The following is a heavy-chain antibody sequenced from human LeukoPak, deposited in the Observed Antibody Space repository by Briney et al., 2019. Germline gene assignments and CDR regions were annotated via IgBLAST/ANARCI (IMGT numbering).Heavy chain of an antibody. D-gene: IGHD2-8*01. Sequence: GGSLRLSCAASGFTFSNAWMSWVRQAPGKGLEWVGRIKSKTDGGTTDYAAPVKGRFTISRDDSKNTLYLQMNSLKTEDTAVYYCTTDRVVLMVYATLFDYWGQGTLVTVSP. V-gene: IGHV3-15*01. CDR2: IKSKTDGGTT. J-gene: IGHJ4*02. CDR3: TTDRVVLMVYATLFDY. CDR1: GFTFSNAW.